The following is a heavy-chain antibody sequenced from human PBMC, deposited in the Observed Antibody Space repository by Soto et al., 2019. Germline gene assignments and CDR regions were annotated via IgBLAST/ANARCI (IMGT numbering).Heavy chain of an antibody. CDR3: ARWSALVGGAEAPDV. D-gene: IGHD1-26*01. V-gene: IGHV1-18*01. CDR2: LSAYNGDT. J-gene: IGHJ3*01. CDR1: GYTFINYG. Sequence: QVQLVQSGAEVKKPGASVRVSCKTSGYTFINYGITWVRQAPGQGLEWMGWLSAYNGDTSSSEKLQDRFTMTTDTSTNTVYMDLRSLTSDDTAVYYCARWSALVGGAEAPDVWGQGTMVIVSS.